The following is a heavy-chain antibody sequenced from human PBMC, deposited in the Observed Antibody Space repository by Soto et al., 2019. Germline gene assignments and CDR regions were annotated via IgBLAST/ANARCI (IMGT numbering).Heavy chain of an antibody. V-gene: IGHV1-69*04. CDR3: AREDIVVVPEDYGWFDP. J-gene: IGHJ5*02. CDR2: IIPILGIA. CDR1: GGTFSSYT. Sequence: ASVKVSCKASGGTFSSYTISWVRQAPGQGLEWMGRIIPILGIANYAQKFQGRVTITADKSTSTAYMELSSLRSEDTAVYYCAREDIVVVPEDYGWFDPWGQGTLVTVSS. D-gene: IGHD2-2*01.